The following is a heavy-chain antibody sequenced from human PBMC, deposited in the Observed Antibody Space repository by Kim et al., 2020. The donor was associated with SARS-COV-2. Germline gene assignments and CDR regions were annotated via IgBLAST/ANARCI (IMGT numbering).Heavy chain of an antibody. D-gene: IGHD3-10*01. CDR2: IYYSGST. Sequence: SETLSLTCTVSGGSISSGGYYWSWIRQHPGKGLEWIGYIYYSGSTYYNPSLKSRVTISVDTSKNQFSLKLSSVTAADTAVYYCARDVMVRGFDIWGQGTMVTVSS. J-gene: IGHJ3*02. V-gene: IGHV4-31*03. CDR1: GGSISSGGYY. CDR3: ARDVMVRGFDI.